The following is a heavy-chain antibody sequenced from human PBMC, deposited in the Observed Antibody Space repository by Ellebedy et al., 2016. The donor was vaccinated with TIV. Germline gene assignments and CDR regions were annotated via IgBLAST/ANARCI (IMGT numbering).Heavy chain of an antibody. CDR3: ARDRYYDTTFDY. CDR2: ISAYNGNT. V-gene: IGHV1-18*01. D-gene: IGHD3-22*01. CDR1: GYTFTSYG. Sequence: ASVKVSXXASGYTFTSYGISWVRQAPGQGLEWMGWISAYNGNTNYAQKLQGRVTMTTDTSTSTAYMELRSLRSDDTAVYYCARDRYYDTTFDYWGQGTLVTVSS. J-gene: IGHJ4*02.